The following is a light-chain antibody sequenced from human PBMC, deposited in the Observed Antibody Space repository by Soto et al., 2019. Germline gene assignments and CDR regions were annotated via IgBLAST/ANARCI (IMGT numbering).Light chain of an antibody. J-gene: IGKJ5*01. CDR1: QNINNY. CDR2: DAS. Sequence: DIQITQSPSSLSASVGDRVTITCQASQNINNYLNWYRQKPGRAPKLLIYDASNLEAGVPSRFRGSGSGTDFTFTISRLQPEDIATDYCQQYENLPTFGQGTRLEI. CDR3: QQYENLPT. V-gene: IGKV1-33*01.